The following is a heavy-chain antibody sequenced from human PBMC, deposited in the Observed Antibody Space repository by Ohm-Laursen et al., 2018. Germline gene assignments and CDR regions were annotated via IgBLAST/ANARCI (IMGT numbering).Heavy chain of an antibody. V-gene: IGHV4-4*07. CDR3: ARSFDTYYFDL. J-gene: IGHJ4*02. Sequence: SDTLSLTCIVSGDSISSYYWSWIRQPAGKGLEWIGRIYSSGSTNYNPSLKSRVTMSVDTSKSQFSLKVNSVTAADTAVYYCARSFDTYYFDLWGQGTLVTVSS. CDR2: IYSSGST. CDR1: GDSISSYY.